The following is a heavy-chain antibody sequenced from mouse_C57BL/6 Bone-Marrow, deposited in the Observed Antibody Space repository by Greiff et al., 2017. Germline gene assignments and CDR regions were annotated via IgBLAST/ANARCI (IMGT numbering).Heavy chain of an antibody. Sequence: QVQLQQSGAELVRPGASVNLSCKASGYTFTDYYINWVKQRPGQGLEWIARIYPGSGNTYYNEKFKGKATLTAEKSSSTAYMQLSSLTSEDSAVYFCAPHYYGFDYWGQGTTRTVSS. V-gene: IGHV1-76*01. D-gene: IGHD1-2*01. CDR3: APHYYGFDY. CDR2: IYPGSGNT. CDR1: GYTFTDYY. J-gene: IGHJ2*01.